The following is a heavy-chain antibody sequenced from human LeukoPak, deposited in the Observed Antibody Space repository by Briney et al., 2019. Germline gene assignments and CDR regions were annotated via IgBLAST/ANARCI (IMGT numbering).Heavy chain of an antibody. CDR3: ARDRYGDGFAHLDY. Sequence: ASVKVSCKASGYTFTSYAIHWVRQAPEQGLEWMGWITPSGGTNYPQKFQGRVAITWDTSITTAYMNQSRLTSDDTAVYYCARDRYGDGFAHLDYWGQGALVTVSS. V-gene: IGHV1-2*02. CDR2: ITPSGGT. J-gene: IGHJ4*02. CDR1: GYTFTSYA. D-gene: IGHD5-24*01.